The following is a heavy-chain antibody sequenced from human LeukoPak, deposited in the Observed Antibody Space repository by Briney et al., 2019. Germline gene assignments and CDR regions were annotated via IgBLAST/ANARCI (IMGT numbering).Heavy chain of an antibody. Sequence: GESLKTPCKGSGYSLTSYWIGLVRQMPGKGLGWVGIIYPGASYTRYSQSFQGQLTISANNSLSTAYLQWSSLKASDTAMYYCARGSGSYHTSYMNWGQGSPVTVSS. CDR3: ARGSGSYHTSYMN. CDR2: IYPGASYT. J-gene: IGHJ4*02. V-gene: IGHV5-51*01. CDR1: GYSLTSYW. D-gene: IGHD1-26*01.